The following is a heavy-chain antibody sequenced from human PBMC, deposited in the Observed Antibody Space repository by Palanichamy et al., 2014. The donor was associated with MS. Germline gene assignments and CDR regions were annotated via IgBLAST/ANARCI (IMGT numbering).Heavy chain of an antibody. V-gene: IGHV6-1*01. J-gene: IGHJ6*02. D-gene: IGHD2-15*01. CDR2: TYYRSKWYN. CDR1: GDSVSSNSAA. CDR3: ARDRSGTSAASPCSGGSCYSGGMDV. Sequence: SGPGLVKPSQTLSLTCAISGDSVSSNSAAWNWIGQSPSXGLEWLGRTYYRSKWYNDYAVSVKSRITINPDTSKNQFSLQLNSVTPEDTAVYYCARDRSGTSAASPCSGGSCYSGGMDVWGQGTTVTVSS.